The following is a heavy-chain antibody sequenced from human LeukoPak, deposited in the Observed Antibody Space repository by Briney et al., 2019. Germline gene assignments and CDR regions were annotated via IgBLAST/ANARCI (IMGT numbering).Heavy chain of an antibody. CDR3: ARDGYYYGSGSYPGLSYYYYYGMDV. V-gene: IGHV3-11*05. CDR1: GFTFSDYY. D-gene: IGHD3-10*01. CDR2: ISSSSSYT. Sequence: GGSLRLSCAASGFTFSDYYMSWIRQAPGKGLEWVSCISSSSSYTNYADSVKGRSTISRDNAKNSLYLQMNSLRAEDTAVYYCARDGYYYGSGSYPGLSYYYYYGMDVWGQGTTVTVSS. J-gene: IGHJ6*02.